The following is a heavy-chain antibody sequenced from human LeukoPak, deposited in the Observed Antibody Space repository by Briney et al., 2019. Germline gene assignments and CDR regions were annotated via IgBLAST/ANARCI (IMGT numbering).Heavy chain of an antibody. CDR2: MNQDGSEK. CDR3: ARDPPGTAVAGYDY. D-gene: IGHD6-19*01. J-gene: IGHJ4*02. CDR1: GFMFNTYW. V-gene: IGHV3-7*01. Sequence: GGSLRLPCAASGFMFNTYWMSWVRQAPGKGLEWVANMNQDGSEKYYVDSVKGRFTISRDNAKNSLFLQMHSLRAEDTAVYYCARDPPGTAVAGYDYWGQGTLVTVSS.